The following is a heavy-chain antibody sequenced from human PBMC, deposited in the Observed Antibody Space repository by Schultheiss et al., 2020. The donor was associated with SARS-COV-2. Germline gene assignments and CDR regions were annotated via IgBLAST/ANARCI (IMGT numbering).Heavy chain of an antibody. D-gene: IGHD3-10*01. CDR3: ARGAVVIGWPFDL. Sequence: ASVKVSCKASGYTFTSYGISWVRQAPGQGLEWMGWISAYNGDTKYSQKFKGRVTLTTDKSTSTAYMEVMTLTSDDTAVYYCARGAVVIGWPFDLWGQGTTVTVSS. J-gene: IGHJ3*01. CDR2: ISAYNGDT. CDR1: GYTFTSYG. V-gene: IGHV1-18*01.